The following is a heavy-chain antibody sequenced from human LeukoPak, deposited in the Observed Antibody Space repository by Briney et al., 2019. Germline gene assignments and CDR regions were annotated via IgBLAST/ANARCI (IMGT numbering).Heavy chain of an antibody. Sequence: AASVKVSCKASGYTFTGYYMHWVRQAPRQGLEWMGWINPNSGGTNYAQKFQGRVTMTRDTSISTAYMELSRLRSDDTAVYYCARDSECSSTSCYGGLDYYYYYMDVWGKGTTVTVSS. V-gene: IGHV1-2*02. CDR1: GYTFTGYY. CDR2: INPNSGGT. D-gene: IGHD2-2*01. CDR3: ARDSECSSTSCYGGLDYYYYYMDV. J-gene: IGHJ6*03.